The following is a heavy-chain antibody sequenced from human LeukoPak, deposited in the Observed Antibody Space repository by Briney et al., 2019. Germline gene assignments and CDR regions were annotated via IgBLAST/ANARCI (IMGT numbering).Heavy chain of an antibody. D-gene: IGHD5-12*01. Sequence: RRASVKVSCKASGYTFTSYAMHWVRQAPGQRLEWMGWINAGNGNTRYSQNFQGRVTFTRDTSASTAYMGLSSLRSEDTAVYYCARTYSGYDYYFDYWGQGTLVTVSS. CDR2: INAGNGNT. CDR1: GYTFTSYA. V-gene: IGHV1-3*01. J-gene: IGHJ4*02. CDR3: ARTYSGYDYYFDY.